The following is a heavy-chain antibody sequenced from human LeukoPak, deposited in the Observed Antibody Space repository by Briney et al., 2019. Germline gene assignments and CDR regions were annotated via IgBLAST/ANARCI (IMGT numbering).Heavy chain of an antibody. CDR2: ISNDGDT. Sequence: GGSLRLSCAASGFTVSSNYMSWVRQGPGKGLECVSVISNDGDTYYADSVRGRFTISRDTSKNTVSLQMNSLRAEDTAVYYCVRDGDNLGRDFDYWGQGTLVTVSS. D-gene: IGHD4-17*01. CDR3: VRDGDNLGRDFDY. CDR1: GFTVSSNY. J-gene: IGHJ4*02. V-gene: IGHV3-66*01.